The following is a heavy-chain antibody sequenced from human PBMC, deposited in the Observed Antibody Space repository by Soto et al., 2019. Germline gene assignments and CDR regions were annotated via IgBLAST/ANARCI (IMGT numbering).Heavy chain of an antibody. Sequence: QVQLVESGGGLVKPGGSLRLSCAASGFTFSDYYMSWIRQAPGKGLEWVSYISSSSSYTNYADSVKGRFTISRDNAKNSLYLQMKRLRAEDTAVYYCARRDGSGNLGVDYWGQGTLVTVSS. V-gene: IGHV3-11*05. CDR3: ARRDGSGNLGVDY. J-gene: IGHJ4*02. CDR2: ISSSSSYT. CDR1: GFTFSDYY. D-gene: IGHD3-10*01.